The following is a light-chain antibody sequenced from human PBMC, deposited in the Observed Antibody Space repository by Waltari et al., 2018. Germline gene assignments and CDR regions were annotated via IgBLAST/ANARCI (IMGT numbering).Light chain of an antibody. V-gene: IGKV1-12*01. J-gene: IGKJ2*01. Sequence: DIRMTQSPSSLSASVGDRVTITCRASQDIGSWLAWYQQKPGKAPKLLIYAASRLESGVPPRFSGSGSGTDFILAISSLQPEDCGTFYCQQGNSFPYTFGQGTKLEI. CDR2: AAS. CDR3: QQGNSFPYT. CDR1: QDIGSW.